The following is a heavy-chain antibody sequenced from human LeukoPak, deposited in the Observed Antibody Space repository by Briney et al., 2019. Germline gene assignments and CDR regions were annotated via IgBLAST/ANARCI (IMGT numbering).Heavy chain of an antibody. CDR2: IYSSGST. CDR3: ARGATAAAGIFDC. J-gene: IGHJ4*02. V-gene: IGHV4-4*07. Sequence: SETPSLTCSLSGDSISSYYWSWVRQPAGKGLEWIGRIYSSGSTNYNPSLNSRVTMSVDTSNNQVSLSLTSANARGTARPYFARGATAAAGIFDCWAQGTVVSVS. D-gene: IGHD6-13*01. CDR1: GDSISSYY.